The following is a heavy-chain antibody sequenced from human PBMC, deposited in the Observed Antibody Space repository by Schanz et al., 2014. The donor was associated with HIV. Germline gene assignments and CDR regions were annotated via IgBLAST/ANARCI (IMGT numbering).Heavy chain of an antibody. V-gene: IGHV1-46*01. CDR1: GYTFTGYY. J-gene: IGHJ4*02. CDR3: AREDMDRGGLY. CDR2: INPSIGSI. Sequence: QVQLVQSGAEVKKPGASVKVSCKASGYTFTGYYLHWVRQAPGQGLEWVGVINPSIGSITYGHRVQGRVTMTRDTSTSTVYMELSSLRSEDTAVYYCAREDMDRGGLYWGQGTLVTVSS. D-gene: IGHD3-10*01.